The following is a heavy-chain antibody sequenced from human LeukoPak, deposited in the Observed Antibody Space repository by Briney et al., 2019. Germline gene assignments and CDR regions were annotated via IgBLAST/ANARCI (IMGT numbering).Heavy chain of an antibody. CDR3: AKSGSSWYYFDY. V-gene: IGHV3-23*01. CDR2: ISGSGGST. D-gene: IGHD6-13*01. CDR1: GFTFSSYA. J-gene: IGHJ4*02. Sequence: GGSLRLSCAASGFTFSSYAMSWVRQAPGKGLEWVSAISGSGGSTYYADSVKGRFTTSRDNSKNTLYLQMNSLRAEDTAVYYCAKSGSSWYYFDYWGQGTLVTVSS.